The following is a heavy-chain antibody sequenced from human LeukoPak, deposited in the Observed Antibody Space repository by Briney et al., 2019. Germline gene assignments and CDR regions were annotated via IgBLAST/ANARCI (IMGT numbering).Heavy chain of an antibody. CDR3: ARVGGYSGYPTNWFDP. V-gene: IGHV4-30-4*08. Sequence: SQTLSLTCTVSDGSISSGDYYWSWIRQPPGKGLEWIGYIYYSGSTYYNPSLKSRVTISVDTSKNQFSLKLSSVTAADTAVYYCARVGGYSGYPTNWFDPWGQGTLVTVSS. J-gene: IGHJ5*02. CDR2: IYYSGST. CDR1: DGSISSGDYY. D-gene: IGHD5-12*01.